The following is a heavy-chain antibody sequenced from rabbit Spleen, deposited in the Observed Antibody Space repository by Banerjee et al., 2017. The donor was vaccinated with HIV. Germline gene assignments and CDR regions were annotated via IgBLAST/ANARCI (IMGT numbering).Heavy chain of an antibody. CDR1: GVSFSDSSY. CDR3: ARDTSSSFSSYGMDL. J-gene: IGHJ6*01. CDR2: IDSGSSGFT. D-gene: IGHD1-1*01. Sequence: QSLEESGGDLVKPGASLTLTCMSSGVSFSDSSYMCWVRQAPGKGLEWIACIDSGSSGFTYFASWAKGRFTISKTSSTTVTLQMTSLIAADTATYFCARDTSSSFSSYGMDLWGPGTLVTVS. V-gene: IGHV1S40*01.